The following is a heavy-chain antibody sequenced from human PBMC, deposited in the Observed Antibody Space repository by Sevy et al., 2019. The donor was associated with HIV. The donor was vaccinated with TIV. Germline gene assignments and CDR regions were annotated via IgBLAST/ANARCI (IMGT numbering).Heavy chain of an antibody. D-gene: IGHD2-21*02. CDR2: ISAYNGNT. CDR1: GYTFTSYG. J-gene: IGHJ4*02. Sequence: ASVKVSCKASGYTFTSYGISWVRQAPGQGLEWMGWISAYNGNTNYAQKLQGRVTMTTDTSTSTAYMELRSLRSDDTAEYYWARDLGGYGGNSIDYWGQGTLVTVSS. V-gene: IGHV1-18*01. CDR3: ARDLGGYGGNSIDY.